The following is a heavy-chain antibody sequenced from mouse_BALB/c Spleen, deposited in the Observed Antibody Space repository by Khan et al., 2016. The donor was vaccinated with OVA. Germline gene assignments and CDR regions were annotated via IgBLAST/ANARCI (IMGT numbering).Heavy chain of an antibody. CDR1: GYTFTNYG. CDR2: IFTYTGQP. J-gene: IGHJ4*01. Sequence: QIQLVQSGPELKKPGETVKISCKVSGYTFTNYGVSWVKQAPGKDLKWMGWIFTYTGQPTYGDDFKGRFAFSLETSASTAFLQINNLKHEDMATYFCARGAYYDAMDYWGQGTSVTVSS. CDR3: ARGAYYDAMDY. V-gene: IGHV9-1*02. D-gene: IGHD2-10*01.